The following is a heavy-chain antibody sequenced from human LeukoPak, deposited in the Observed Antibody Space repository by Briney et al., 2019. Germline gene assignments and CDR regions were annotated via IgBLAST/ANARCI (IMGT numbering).Heavy chain of an antibody. D-gene: IGHD1-1*01. Sequence: GGSLRISCAASGFTFSSYAMSWVRQAPEKGLEWVSAISGSGGSTYYADSVKGRFTISRDNSKNTLYLQMNSLRAEDTAVYYCAKDRRTGPSGYFDYWGQGALVTVSS. CDR1: GFTFSSYA. CDR3: AKDRRTGPSGYFDY. V-gene: IGHV3-23*01. J-gene: IGHJ4*02. CDR2: ISGSGGST.